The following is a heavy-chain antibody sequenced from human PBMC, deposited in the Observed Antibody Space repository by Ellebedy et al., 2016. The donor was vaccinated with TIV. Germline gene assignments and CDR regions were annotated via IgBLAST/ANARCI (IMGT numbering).Heavy chain of an antibody. D-gene: IGHD3-16*02. V-gene: IGHV3-53*01. CDR2: IYSGGST. CDR3: ARGAGNDYVWGSYRHRPFDS. J-gene: IGHJ4*02. CDR1: GFTVSSKY. Sequence: GESLKISCAASGFTVSSKYMCWVRQAPGKGLECISIIYSGGSTYYADSLEGRFTISRDNSKNTLYLRMDRLRAEDTAMYYCARGAGNDYVWGSYRHRPFDSWGQGTLVTVSS.